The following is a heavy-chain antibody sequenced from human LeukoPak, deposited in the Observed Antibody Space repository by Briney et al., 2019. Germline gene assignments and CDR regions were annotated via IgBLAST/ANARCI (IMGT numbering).Heavy chain of an antibody. V-gene: IGHV4-59*01. J-gene: IGHJ1*01. Sequence: SETPSLTCTVSGGSISTYYWNWIRQPPGKGLEWIGYIYHSGSTNYNPSLQSRVTISVDTSKNQFSLNLNSVTAADTAVYYCARGGAARLHFQNWGQGTLVTVFS. D-gene: IGHD6-6*01. CDR2: IYHSGST. CDR3: ARGGAARLHFQN. CDR1: GGSISTYY.